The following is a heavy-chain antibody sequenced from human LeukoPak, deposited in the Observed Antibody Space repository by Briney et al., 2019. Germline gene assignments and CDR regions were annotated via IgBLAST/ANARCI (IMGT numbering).Heavy chain of an antibody. V-gene: IGHV3-48*04. CDR1: GFTFSSYS. CDR3: ASNDHLEVATAD. Sequence: GGSLRLSCTASGFTFSSYSMNWVRQAPGKGLEWVSYISSGSTTIYYADSVKGRFTISRDNAKNSLYLQMNSLRAEDTAVYYCASNDHLEVATADWGQGTLVTVSS. J-gene: IGHJ4*02. CDR2: ISSGSTTI. D-gene: IGHD5-12*01.